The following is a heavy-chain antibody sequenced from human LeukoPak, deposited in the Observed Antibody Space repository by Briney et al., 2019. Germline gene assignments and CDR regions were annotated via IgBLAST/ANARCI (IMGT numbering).Heavy chain of an antibody. V-gene: IGHV3-30*01. CDR1: GFTFSSYA. D-gene: IGHD5-18*01. J-gene: IGHJ4*02. Sequence: GGSLRLSCAASGFTFSSYAMHWVRQAPGKGLEWAAVISYDGSNKFYADSVKGRFTVSRDNSKNTLFLQMNSLRAEDTAVYYCARDRSQRAYSYGPDGEWGQGTLVTVSS. CDR3: ARDRSQRAYSYGPDGE. CDR2: ISYDGSNK.